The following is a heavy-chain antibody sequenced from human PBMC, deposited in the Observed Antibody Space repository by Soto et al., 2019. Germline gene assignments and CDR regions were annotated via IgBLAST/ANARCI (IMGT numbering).Heavy chain of an antibody. CDR3: ARGSGSFFPFFDS. V-gene: IGHV1-3*01. J-gene: IGHJ4*02. D-gene: IGHD1-26*01. CDR1: GDTFGSNA. Sequence: QVQFVQSGAEVKKPGASVKLSCKASGDTFGSNAMHWVRQAAGQRLEWMGWIIGGSGNTKYSRNFQGRVTITWDTSASTVYMALTSLRSDDTAVYFCARGSGSFFPFFDSWGQGTLVTVSS. CDR2: IIGGSGNT.